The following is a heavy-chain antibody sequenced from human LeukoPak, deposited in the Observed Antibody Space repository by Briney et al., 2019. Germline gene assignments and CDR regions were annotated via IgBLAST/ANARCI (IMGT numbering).Heavy chain of an antibody. J-gene: IGHJ4*02. D-gene: IGHD3-16*02. CDR2: ISGSGGST. V-gene: IGHV3-23*01. CDR3: AKNSYDYVWGSYSSVKANDY. Sequence: GGSLRLSCAASGFTFSSYAMSWVPQAPGKGLEWVSAISGSGGSTYYADSVKGRFTISSDNSKKALYLQMNSLRAEDTSVYYCAKNSYDYVWGSYSSVKANDYWGQGTLVTVSS. CDR1: GFTFSSYA.